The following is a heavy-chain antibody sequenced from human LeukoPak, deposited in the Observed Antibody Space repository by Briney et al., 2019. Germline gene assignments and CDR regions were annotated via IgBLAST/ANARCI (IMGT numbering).Heavy chain of an antibody. CDR1: GGSFSGYY. V-gene: IGHV4-34*01. Sequence: SETLSLTCAVYGGSFSGYYWSWIRQPPGKGLEWIGEINHSGSTNYNPSLKSRVTISVDTSKNQFSLKLSSVTAADTAVYYCARGGDYYGSGSYYAFDPWGQGTLVTVSS. D-gene: IGHD3-10*01. J-gene: IGHJ5*02. CDR2: INHSGST. CDR3: ARGGDYYGSGSYYAFDP.